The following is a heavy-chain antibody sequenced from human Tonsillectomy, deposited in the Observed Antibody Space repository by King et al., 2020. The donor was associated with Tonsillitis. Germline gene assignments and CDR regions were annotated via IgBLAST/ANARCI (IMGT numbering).Heavy chain of an antibody. CDR1: GFTFSSYS. V-gene: IGHV3-21*01. CDR3: ARDAKTVAALIDY. Sequence: VQLVESGGGLVKPGGSLRLSCAASGFTFSSYSMNWVRQAPGKGLEWVSSISSSSSYIYYADSVKGRFTISRDNAKNSLYLQMNSLRAEDTAVYYCARDAKTVAALIDYWGQGTLVTVSS. J-gene: IGHJ4*02. CDR2: ISSSSSYI. D-gene: IGHD6-19*01.